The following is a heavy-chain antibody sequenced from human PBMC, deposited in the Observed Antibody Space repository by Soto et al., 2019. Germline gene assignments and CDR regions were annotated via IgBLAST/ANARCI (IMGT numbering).Heavy chain of an antibody. D-gene: IGHD3-22*01. V-gene: IGHV3-53*01. CDR1: GFTVSSNY. Sequence: GGSLRLSCAASGFTVSSNYMSWVRQAPGKGLEWVSVIYSGGSTYYADSVKGRFTISRDNSKNTLYLQMNSLRAEDTAVYYCASVKMAGMIGGYFDYWGQGTLVTVSS. J-gene: IGHJ4*02. CDR2: IYSGGST. CDR3: ASVKMAGMIGGYFDY.